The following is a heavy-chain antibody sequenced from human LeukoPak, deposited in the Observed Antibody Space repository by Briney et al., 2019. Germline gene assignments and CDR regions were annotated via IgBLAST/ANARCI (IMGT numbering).Heavy chain of an antibody. CDR1: GFTFSSYW. D-gene: IGHD3-10*01. Sequence: NPGGSLRLSCAASGFTFSSYWMSWVRQAPGKGLEWVSYISSSSSTIYYADSVKGRFTISRDNAKNSLYLQMNSLRAEDTAVYYCARWRSDYNFDYWGQGTLVTVSS. CDR2: ISSSSSTI. V-gene: IGHV3-48*01. J-gene: IGHJ4*02. CDR3: ARWRSDYNFDY.